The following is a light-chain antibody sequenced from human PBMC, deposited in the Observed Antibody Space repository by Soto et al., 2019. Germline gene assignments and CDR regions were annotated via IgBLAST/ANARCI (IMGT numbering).Light chain of an antibody. V-gene: IGKV3-15*01. J-gene: IGKJ1*01. CDR3: QQRSKMPLT. CDR2: GAS. Sequence: ILMTQSPSTLSVSAGDRATLSCRASQSVSKNIAWYRQKPGQSPRLLIYGASTRATGIPARFSGTGSETDFTLTISSLEPEDFEIYYCQQRSKMPLTFGHGTKVDIK. CDR1: QSVSKN.